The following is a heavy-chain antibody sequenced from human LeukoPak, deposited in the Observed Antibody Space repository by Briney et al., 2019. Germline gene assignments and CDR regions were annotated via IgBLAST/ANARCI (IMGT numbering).Heavy chain of an antibody. CDR3: IVSNYYSSGSYNFDS. Sequence: MAGGSLRLSCAASGFSFSSAWMTWVRQPPGKGLEWVGRIKSKTDGGTVDYAAPVKGRFTISRDGSINTLYLQVNSQKTEDTAMYYCIVSNYYSSGSYNFDSWGQGTLVTVSS. D-gene: IGHD3-10*01. CDR1: GFSFSSAW. V-gene: IGHV3-15*01. J-gene: IGHJ4*02. CDR2: IKSKTDGGTV.